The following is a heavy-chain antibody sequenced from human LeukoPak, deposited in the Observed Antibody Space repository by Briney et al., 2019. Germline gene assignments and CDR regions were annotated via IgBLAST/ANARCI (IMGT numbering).Heavy chain of an antibody. CDR2: ISYDGSNK. Sequence: PGRSLRLSCAASGFTFSSYAMHWVRQAPGKGLEWVAVISYDGSNKYCADSVKGRFTISRDNSKNTLYLQMNSLSAEDTAVYYCARDNYYDSSGYLEYWGQGTLVTVSS. V-gene: IGHV3-30-3*01. D-gene: IGHD3-22*01. CDR1: GFTFSSYA. CDR3: ARDNYYDSSGYLEY. J-gene: IGHJ4*02.